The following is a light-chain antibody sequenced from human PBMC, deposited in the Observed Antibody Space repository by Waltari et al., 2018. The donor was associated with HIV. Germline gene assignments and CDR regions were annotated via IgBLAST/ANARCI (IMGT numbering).Light chain of an antibody. V-gene: IGLV2-14*01. J-gene: IGLJ3*02. CDR3: SSYTSRNTLV. CDR2: EVS. CDR1: SSDVGGYNY. Sequence: QSALTQPASVSGSPGQSITISCTGTSSDVGGYNYLSWYQQYPGKVPKLMIYEVSHRPSGVSNRFSASKSGTTASLTISGLQAEDEAEYYCSSYTSRNTLVFGGGTKLTVL.